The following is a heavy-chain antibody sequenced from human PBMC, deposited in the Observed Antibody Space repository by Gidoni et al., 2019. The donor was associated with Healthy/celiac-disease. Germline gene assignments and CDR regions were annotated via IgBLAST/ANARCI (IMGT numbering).Heavy chain of an antibody. CDR1: GYTFTSYA. CDR2: INAGNGNT. J-gene: IGHJ2*01. Sequence: QVQLVQSGAEVKKPGASVKVSCKASGYTFTSYAMHWVRQAPGQRLEWMGWINAGNGNTKYSQKFQGRVTITRDTSASTAYMELSSLRSEDTAVYYCARAPAAPPTTDWYFDLWGRGTLVTVSS. CDR3: ARAPAAPPTTDWYFDL. D-gene: IGHD2-2*01. V-gene: IGHV1-3*01.